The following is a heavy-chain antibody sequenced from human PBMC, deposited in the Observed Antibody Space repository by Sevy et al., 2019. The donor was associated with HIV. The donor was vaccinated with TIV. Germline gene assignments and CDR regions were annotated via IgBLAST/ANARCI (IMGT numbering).Heavy chain of an antibody. CDR1: GGSISSYY. D-gene: IGHD3-22*01. V-gene: IGHV4-59*01. CDR3: ARVETNLYYYDSSGYKRYYFDY. J-gene: IGHJ4*02. Sequence: SDTLSLTCTVSGGSISSYYWSWIRQPPGKGLEWIGYIYYSGSTNYNPSLKSRVTISVDTSKNQFSLKLSSVTAADTAVCYCARVETNLYYYDSSGYKRYYFDYWGQGTLVTVSS. CDR2: IYYSGST.